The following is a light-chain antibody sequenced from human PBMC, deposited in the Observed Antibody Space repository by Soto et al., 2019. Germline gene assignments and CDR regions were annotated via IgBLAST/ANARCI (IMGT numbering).Light chain of an antibody. V-gene: IGKV3-20*01. CDR2: DAS. Sequence: EVAWTQSPGTLYLSPGARATLSCRASQNIANNYLTWYQQKPGQAPRVLIYDASTRATGIPDRFSGSGSGTDFTLTISRLEPEDSAVYYCHRPRSSPCPFGQGSKVDIK. CDR3: HRPRSSPCP. CDR1: QNIANNY. J-gene: IGKJ1*01.